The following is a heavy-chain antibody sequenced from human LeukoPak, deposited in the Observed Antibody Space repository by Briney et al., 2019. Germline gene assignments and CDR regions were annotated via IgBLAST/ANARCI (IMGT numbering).Heavy chain of an antibody. Sequence: SETLSLTCTVSGGSISSYYWSWIRRPPGKGLEWIGYIYYSGSTNYNPSLKSRVTISVDTSKNQFSLKLSSVTAADTAVYYCARGSYDILTGYYTYYFDYWGQGTLVTVSS. CDR3: ARGSYDILTGYYTYYFDY. CDR1: GGSISSYY. J-gene: IGHJ4*02. D-gene: IGHD3-9*01. CDR2: IYYSGST. V-gene: IGHV4-59*01.